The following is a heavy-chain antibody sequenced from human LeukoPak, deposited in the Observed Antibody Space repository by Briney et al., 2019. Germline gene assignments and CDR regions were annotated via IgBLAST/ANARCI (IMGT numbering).Heavy chain of an antibody. D-gene: IGHD2-2*01. V-gene: IGHV4-59*01. Sequence: SETLSPTCTVSGGSISSYYWSWIRQPPGKGLEWIGYIYYSGSTNYNPSLKSRVTISVDTSKNQFSLKLSSVTAADTAVYYCARSRDIVVVPAASREGYYFDYWGQGTLVTVSS. CDR3: ARSRDIVVVPAASREGYYFDY. CDR1: GGSISSYY. CDR2: IYYSGST. J-gene: IGHJ4*02.